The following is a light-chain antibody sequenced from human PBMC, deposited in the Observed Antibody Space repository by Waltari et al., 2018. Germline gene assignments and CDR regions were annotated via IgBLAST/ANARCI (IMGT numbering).Light chain of an antibody. J-gene: IGLJ2*01. V-gene: IGLV2-14*03. CDR3: SSYTTSSSVV. CDR2: DVS. Sequence: QSALTQPASVSGSPGQSITIPCTGTSSDVAGYNYVSWYQPHPGKAPKLMIYDVSNPPSGVSNRFSGSKSGNTASLTISGLQAEDEADYYCSSYTTSSSVVFGGGTKLTVL. CDR1: SSDVAGYNY.